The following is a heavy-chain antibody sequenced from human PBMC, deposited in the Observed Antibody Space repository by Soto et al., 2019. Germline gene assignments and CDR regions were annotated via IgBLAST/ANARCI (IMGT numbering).Heavy chain of an antibody. V-gene: IGHV1-69*13. CDR2: IIPIFGTA. J-gene: IGHJ3*02. Sequence: ASVKVSCKASGGTFSSYAISWGRQAPGQGLEWMGGIIPIFGTANYAQKFQGRVTITADESTSTAYMELSSLRSEDTAVYYCASHYYDSSGYYLDPFDIWGQGTMVTVSS. CDR1: GGTFSSYA. D-gene: IGHD3-22*01. CDR3: ASHYYDSSGYYLDPFDI.